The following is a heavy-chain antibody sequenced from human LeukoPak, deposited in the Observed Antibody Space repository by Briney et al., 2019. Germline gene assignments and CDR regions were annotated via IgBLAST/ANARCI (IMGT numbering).Heavy chain of an antibody. CDR1: GFTFSSYW. J-gene: IGHJ4*02. CDR2: INSDGSST. CDR3: AKGGSSWYSEYYFDY. Sequence: GGSLRLSCAASGFTFSSYWMHWVRQAPGKGLVWVSRINSDGSSTSYADSVKGRFTISRDNAKNTLYLQMNSLRAEDTAVYYCAKGGSSWYSEYYFDYWGQGTLVTVSS. V-gene: IGHV3-74*01. D-gene: IGHD6-13*01.